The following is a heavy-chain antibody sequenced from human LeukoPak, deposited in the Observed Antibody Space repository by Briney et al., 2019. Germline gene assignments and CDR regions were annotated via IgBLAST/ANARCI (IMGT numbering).Heavy chain of an antibody. D-gene: IGHD6-19*01. CDR1: GFTLSNAW. CDR2: IKSKTDGGTT. V-gene: IGHV3-15*01. CDR3: TTVAGTRGGTYYFDY. J-gene: IGHJ4*02. Sequence: GGSLRLSCAASGFTLSNAWMSWVRQAPGKGLEWVGRIKSKTDGGTTDYAAPVKGGFTISRDDSKNTLYLQMNSLKTEDTAVYYCTTVAGTRGGTYYFDYWGQGALVTVSS.